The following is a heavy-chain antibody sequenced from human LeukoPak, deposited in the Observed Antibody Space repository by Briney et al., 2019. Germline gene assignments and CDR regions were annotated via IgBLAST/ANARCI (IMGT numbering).Heavy chain of an antibody. D-gene: IGHD6-6*01. J-gene: IGHJ6*03. CDR3: AVRSSSSPFYYYYYMDV. CDR2: IYYSGST. Sequence: SETLSLTCAVYGGSFSSYYWGWLRQPPGKGLEWIGSIYYSGSTYYNPSLKSRVTISLDTSKNQFSLKLSSVTAADTAVYYCAVRSSSSPFYYYYYMDVWGKGITVTVSS. V-gene: IGHV4-39*01. CDR1: GGSFSSYY.